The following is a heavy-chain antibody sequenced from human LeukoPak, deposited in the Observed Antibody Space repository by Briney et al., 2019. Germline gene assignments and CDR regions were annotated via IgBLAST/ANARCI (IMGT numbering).Heavy chain of an antibody. Sequence: GGSLTLSCAASGFTFSKFAMSWVRQAPGKGLEWVSAIITSGERAYYADSVKGRFSISRDNSKNTLYLQMSSLRAEDTAVYYCAKLHYGDYVGNWGQGTLVTVS. CDR3: AKLHYGDYVGN. CDR1: GFTFSKFA. J-gene: IGHJ4*02. V-gene: IGHV3-23*01. D-gene: IGHD4-17*01. CDR2: IITSGERA.